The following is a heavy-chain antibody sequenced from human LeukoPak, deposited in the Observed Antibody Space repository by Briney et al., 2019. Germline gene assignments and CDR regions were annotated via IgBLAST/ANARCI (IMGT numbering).Heavy chain of an antibody. D-gene: IGHD3-10*01. CDR2: IWYDGSNK. J-gene: IGHJ3*02. CDR1: GFTFRSYG. Sequence: PGGSLRLSCAASGFTFRSYGMHWVRQAPGKGLEWVAVIWYDGSNKYYADSVKGRFTISRDNSKNTLHLQMNSLRAEDTAVYYCARDRQITMVRGVNTDAFDIWGQGTMVTVSS. V-gene: IGHV3-33*01. CDR3: ARDRQITMVRGVNTDAFDI.